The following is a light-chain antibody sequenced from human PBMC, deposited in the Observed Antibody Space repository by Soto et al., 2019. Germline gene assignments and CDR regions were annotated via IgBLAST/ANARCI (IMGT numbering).Light chain of an antibody. CDR1: QSVSNNY. CDR3: QQYGSSGT. V-gene: IGKV3-20*01. J-gene: IGKJ1*01. Sequence: EIVLTQSPGTLSLSPGERATLSCRASQSVSNNYLAWYQQKPGPAPRLLIYGACNSATGIPDRFSGSGAGTDFTLTISRLEPEDFAVYYCQQYGSSGTFGQGTKVDIK. CDR2: GAC.